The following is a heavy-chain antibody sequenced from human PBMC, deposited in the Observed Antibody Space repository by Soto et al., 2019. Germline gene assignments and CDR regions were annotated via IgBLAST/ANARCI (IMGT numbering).Heavy chain of an antibody. D-gene: IGHD6-13*01. CDR1: GFTFSSYW. V-gene: IGHV3-74*01. CDR2: INSDGSST. Sequence: PGGSLRLSCAASGFTFSSYWMHWVRQAPGKGLVWVSRINSDGSSTSYADSVKGRFTISRDNAKNTLYLQMNSLRAEDTAVYYCARQQLVLKVYDYWGQGTLVTVSS. CDR3: ARQQLVLKVYDY. J-gene: IGHJ4*02.